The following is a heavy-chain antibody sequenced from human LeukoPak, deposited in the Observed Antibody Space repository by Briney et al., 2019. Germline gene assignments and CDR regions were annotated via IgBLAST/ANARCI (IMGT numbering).Heavy chain of an antibody. J-gene: IGHJ3*02. V-gene: IGHV3-53*01. D-gene: IGHD6-13*01. Sequence: GGSLRLSCAASGFTFSSYSMNWVRQAPGKGLEWVSVIYSGGSTYYADSVKGRFTISRDNSKNTLYLQMNSLRAEDTAVYYCARSSSSWYSMWAFDIWGQGTMVTVSS. CDR1: GFTFSSYS. CDR3: ARSSSSWYSMWAFDI. CDR2: IYSGGST.